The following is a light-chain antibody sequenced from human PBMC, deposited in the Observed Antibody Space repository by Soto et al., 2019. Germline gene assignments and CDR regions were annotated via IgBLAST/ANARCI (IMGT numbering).Light chain of an antibody. CDR3: QQYCSSPWT. CDR1: QSVRSNY. J-gene: IGKJ1*01. CDR2: GAS. V-gene: IGKV3-20*01. Sequence: EIVLTQSPGTLSLSPGERATLSCRASQSVRSNYLAWYQQKPGQAPRLLIYGASIRATGIPDRFSGSGSGTDFTLTISRLEPEDFAVYSCQQYCSSPWTSGQGTKVDIK.